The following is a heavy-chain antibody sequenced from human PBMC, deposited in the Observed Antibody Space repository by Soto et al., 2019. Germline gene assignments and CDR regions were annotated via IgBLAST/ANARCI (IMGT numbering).Heavy chain of an antibody. CDR3: ARANVLRFLEWLHPNWFDP. V-gene: IGHV3-48*02. D-gene: IGHD3-3*01. CDR2: ISSSSSTI. Sequence: PGGSLRLSCAASGFTFSSYSMNWVRQAPGKGLEWVSYISSSSSTIYYADSVKGRFTISRDNAKNSLYLQMNSLRDEDTAVYYCARANVLRFLEWLHPNWFDPWGQGTLVTVSS. CDR1: GFTFSSYS. J-gene: IGHJ5*02.